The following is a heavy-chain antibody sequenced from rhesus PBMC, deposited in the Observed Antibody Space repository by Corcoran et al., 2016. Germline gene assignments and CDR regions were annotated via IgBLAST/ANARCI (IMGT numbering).Heavy chain of an antibody. D-gene: IGHD3-34*01. CDR3: ARGGDYYGLDS. CDR2: IGGSSGST. Sequence: QVQLQESGPGLVKPSETLSLTCAVSGYSISSGYGWSWIRQPPGKGLGWIGYIGGSSGSTNYNPSLKSRVTISKDTSKNQFSLKLNSVTAADTAVYYCARGGDYYGLDSWGQGVVVTVSS. CDR1: GYSISSGYG. J-gene: IGHJ6*01. V-gene: IGHV4-127*01.